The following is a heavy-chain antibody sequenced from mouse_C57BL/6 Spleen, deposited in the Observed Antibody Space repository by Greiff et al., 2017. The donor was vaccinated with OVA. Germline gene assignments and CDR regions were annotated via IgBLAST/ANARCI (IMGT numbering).Heavy chain of an antibody. Sequence: VQLQQSGPGLVKPSQSLSLTCSVTGYSITSGYYWNWIRQFPGNKLEWMGYISYDGSNNYNPSLKNRISITRDTSKNQFFLKLNSVTTEDTATYYCASEVFGYPFAYWGQGTLVTVSA. CDR2: ISYDGSN. CDR3: ASEVFGYPFAY. J-gene: IGHJ3*01. CDR1: GYSITSGYY. D-gene: IGHD2-2*01. V-gene: IGHV3-6*01.